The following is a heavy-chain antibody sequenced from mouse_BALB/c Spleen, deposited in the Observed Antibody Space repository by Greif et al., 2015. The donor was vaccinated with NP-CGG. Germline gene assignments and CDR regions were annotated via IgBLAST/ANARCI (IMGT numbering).Heavy chain of an antibody. CDR1: GYTFTSYW. CDR2: INPSTGYT. Sequence: QVQLQQPGAELAKPGASVKMSCKASGYTFTSYWMHWVKQRPGQGLEWIGYINPSTGYTEYNQKFNDKATLTADKSSSTAYMQLSSLTSEDSAVYYCARRIYYGYDGAWFAYWGQGTLVTVSA. CDR3: ARRIYYGYDGAWFAY. J-gene: IGHJ3*01. V-gene: IGHV1-7*01. D-gene: IGHD2-2*01.